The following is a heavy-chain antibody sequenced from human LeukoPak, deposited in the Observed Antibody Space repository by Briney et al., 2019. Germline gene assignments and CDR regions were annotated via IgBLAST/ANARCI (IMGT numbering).Heavy chain of an antibody. J-gene: IGHJ4*02. CDR1: GGSISSGNSY. V-gene: IGHV4-39*01. CDR2: IHYSGST. D-gene: IGHD3-22*01. Sequence: SETLSLTCTVSGGSISSGNSYWGWIRQPPGKGLEWIGSIHYSGSTYYNPSLKGRVTISVDTSKNQFFLKLSSVTAADTAVYYCARLYYYDSSGYVDYWGQGTLVAVSS. CDR3: ARLYYYDSSGYVDY.